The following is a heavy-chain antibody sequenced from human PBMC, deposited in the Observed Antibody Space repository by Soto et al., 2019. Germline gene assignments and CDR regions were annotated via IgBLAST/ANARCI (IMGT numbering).Heavy chain of an antibody. D-gene: IGHD3-3*01. CDR1: GFTFDDYT. J-gene: IGHJ6*02. V-gene: IGHV3-43*01. CDR2: ISWDGGST. CDR3: AKDIARPPHTIFGVVIYPTDYYYYGMDV. Sequence: PGGSLRLSCAASGFTFDDYTMHWVRQAPGKGLEWVSLISWDGGSTYCADSVKGRFTISRDNSKNSLYLQMNSLRTEDTALYYCAKDIARPPHTIFGVVIYPTDYYYYGMDVWGQGTTVTVSS.